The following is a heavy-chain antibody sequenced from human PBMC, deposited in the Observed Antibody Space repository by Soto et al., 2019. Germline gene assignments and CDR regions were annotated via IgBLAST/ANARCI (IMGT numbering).Heavy chain of an antibody. J-gene: IGHJ3*01. CDR1: GFTFNTYS. CDR3: ARALVEVPSHPRLDAFDL. V-gene: IGHV3-21*04. CDR2: ISGSSNYI. Sequence: GGSLRLSCAASGFTFNTYSMNWVRQAPGKGLEWVSCISGSSNYIYYADSVKGRFTISRDNAKNSLYLQLNSLRAEDTAVYYCARALVEVPSHPRLDAFDLWGQGTVVTVSS. D-gene: IGHD2-2*01.